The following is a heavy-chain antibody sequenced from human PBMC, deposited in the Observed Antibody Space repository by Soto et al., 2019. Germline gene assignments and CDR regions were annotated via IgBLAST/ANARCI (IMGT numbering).Heavy chain of an antibody. D-gene: IGHD3-9*01. CDR3: ARGAAGRKFDWLLPLDF. J-gene: IGHJ4*02. CDR1: GGSFSGXS. CDR2: INQSGST. V-gene: IGHV4-34*01. Sequence: VQLQQWGAGLLKPSETLSLTCAVYGGSFSGXSXNWIRQPPGKGLEWIGEINQSGSTNINPSLKSHVTISVDTSQSQFSLKPNPVTAADTAVYFCARGAAGRKFDWLLPLDFWGQVTLGDVSA.